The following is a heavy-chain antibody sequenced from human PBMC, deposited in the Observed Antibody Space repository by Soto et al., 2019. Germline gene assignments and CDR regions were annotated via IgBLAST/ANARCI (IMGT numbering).Heavy chain of an antibody. CDR2: IYHSGST. CDR3: ARTHLDSSSGFYFDY. V-gene: IGHV4-30-2*01. CDR1: GGSISSGGYS. Sequence: SETLSLTCAVSGGSISSGGYSWSWIRQPPGKGLEWIGYIYHSGSTYYNPSLKSRVTISVDRSKNQFSLKLNSVTAADTAVYYCARTHLDSSSGFYFDYWGQGTLVTVSS. J-gene: IGHJ4*02. D-gene: IGHD6-6*01.